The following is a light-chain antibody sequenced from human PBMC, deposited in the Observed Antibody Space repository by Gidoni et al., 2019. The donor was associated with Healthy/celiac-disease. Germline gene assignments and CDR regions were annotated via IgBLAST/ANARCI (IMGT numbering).Light chain of an antibody. CDR3: QQYGSSRT. J-gene: IGKJ1*01. CDR2: GAS. CDR1: QSVSSSY. V-gene: IGKV3-20*01. Sequence: EIVLTQSPGTLPSSPGERATLSCRASQSVSSSYLAWYQQKPGQAPRLLIYGASSRATGIPDRFSGSGSGTDFTLTISRLEPEDFAVYYCQQYGSSRTFGQGTKVEIK.